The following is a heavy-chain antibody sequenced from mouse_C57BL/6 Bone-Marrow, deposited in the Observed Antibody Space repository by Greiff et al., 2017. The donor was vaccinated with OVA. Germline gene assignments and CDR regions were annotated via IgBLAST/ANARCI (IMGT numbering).Heavy chain of an antibody. Sequence: EVKLMESGPVLVKPGASVKMSCKASGYTFTDYYMNWVKQSPGKSLEWIGVINPYNGGTSYNQKFKGKSTLTVDKSSSTAYMELNSLTSEDSAVYYCAREVYWGQGTTLTVSS. CDR1: GYTFTDYY. CDR2: INPYNGGT. V-gene: IGHV1-19*01. CDR3: AREVY. J-gene: IGHJ2*01.